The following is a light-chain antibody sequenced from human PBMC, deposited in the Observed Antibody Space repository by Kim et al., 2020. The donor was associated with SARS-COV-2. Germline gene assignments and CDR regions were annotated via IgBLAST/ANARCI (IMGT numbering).Light chain of an antibody. CDR3: GTWDSSLSVSVV. Sequence: QSVLTQPPSVSAAPGQKVTISCSGSSSNIGNNYVSWYQQLPGTAPKLLIYDNNKRPSGIPDRFSGSKSGTSATLGITGLQTGDEADYYCGTWDSSLSVSVVFGGGTQLTVL. J-gene: IGLJ2*01. V-gene: IGLV1-51*01. CDR2: DNN. CDR1: SSNIGNNY.